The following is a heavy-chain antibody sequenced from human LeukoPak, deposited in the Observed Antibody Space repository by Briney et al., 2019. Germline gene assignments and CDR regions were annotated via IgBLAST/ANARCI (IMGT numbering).Heavy chain of an antibody. CDR3: ASSFGSGRPSVYNWFDP. CDR2: IIPILGIA. D-gene: IGHD3-10*01. V-gene: IGHV1-69*04. Sequence: ASVTVSCKASGGTFSSYAISWVRQAPGQGLEWMGRIIPILGIANYAQKFQGRVTITADKYTSTAYMELSSLRSEDTAVYYCASSFGSGRPSVYNWFDPWGQGTLVTVSS. CDR1: GGTFSSYA. J-gene: IGHJ5*02.